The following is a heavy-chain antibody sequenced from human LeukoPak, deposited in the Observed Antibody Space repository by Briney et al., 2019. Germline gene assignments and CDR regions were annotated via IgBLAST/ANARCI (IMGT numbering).Heavy chain of an antibody. CDR2: ISGSGGNT. D-gene: IGHD6-19*01. J-gene: IGHJ5*02. CDR3: ANFERTVAGPYNWFDP. CDR1: GFAFSSYA. V-gene: IGHV3-23*01. Sequence: GGSLRLSCAASGFAFSSYAMSWVRLPPGKGLEWVSGISGSGGNTYYADSVKGRFTISRDNSKNMLYLQMSRLRAEDTAVYYCANFERTVAGPYNWFDPWGQGTLVTVSS.